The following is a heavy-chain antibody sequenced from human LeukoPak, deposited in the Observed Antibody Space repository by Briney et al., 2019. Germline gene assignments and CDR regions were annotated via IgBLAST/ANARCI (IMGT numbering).Heavy chain of an antibody. V-gene: IGHV4-39*01. CDR3: ARHQYFVPHFDS. CDR1: GASTSTGGYY. Sequence: SETLSLTCTVSGASTSTGGYYWGWIRQPPGKGLEWIGSVYYSGSTYYNPSLRSRVTISIDTSKNQFSLKLSSVTAADTAVYFCARHQYFVPHFDSWGQETLVTVSS. D-gene: IGHD2/OR15-2a*01. CDR2: VYYSGST. J-gene: IGHJ4*02.